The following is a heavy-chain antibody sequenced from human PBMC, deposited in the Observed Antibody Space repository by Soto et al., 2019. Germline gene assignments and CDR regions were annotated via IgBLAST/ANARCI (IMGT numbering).Heavy chain of an antibody. Sequence: SETLSLTCAVYGGSFSGYYWSWIRQPPGKGLEWIGEINHSGSTNYNPSLKSRVTISVDTSKNQFSLKLSSVTAADTAVYYCARGRGSSWYRNNWFDPWGQGTLVTVSS. CDR1: GGSFSGYY. CDR2: INHSGST. CDR3: ARGRGSSWYRNNWFDP. J-gene: IGHJ5*02. V-gene: IGHV4-34*01. D-gene: IGHD6-13*01.